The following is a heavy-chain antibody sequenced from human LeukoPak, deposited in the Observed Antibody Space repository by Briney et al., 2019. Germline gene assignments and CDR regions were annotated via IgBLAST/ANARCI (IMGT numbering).Heavy chain of an antibody. CDR2: ISGSGGST. CDR3: AKHSGYSYGYYFDY. D-gene: IGHD5-18*01. V-gene: IGHV3-23*01. Sequence: GGSLRLSCAASGSTFSSYAMSWVRQAPGKGLEWVSAISGSGGSTYYADSVKGRFTISRDNSKNTLYLQMNSLRAEDTAVYYCAKHSGYSYGYYFDYWGQGTLVTVSS. J-gene: IGHJ4*02. CDR1: GSTFSSYA.